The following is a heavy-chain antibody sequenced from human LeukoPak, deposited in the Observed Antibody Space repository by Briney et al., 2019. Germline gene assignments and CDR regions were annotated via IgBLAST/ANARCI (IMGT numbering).Heavy chain of an antibody. V-gene: IGHV4-59*01. CDR3: ASTGYSSSWYDAFDI. CDR1: GGTISSYY. J-gene: IGHJ3*02. Sequence: SETLSLTCTASGGTISSYYMSWIRQPPGKGLEWIGYIYYSGSTNYNPSLKSRVTISVDTSKNQSSLKLSSVTAADTGVYYCASTGYSSSWYDAFDIWGQGTMVTVSS. D-gene: IGHD6-13*01. CDR2: IYYSGST.